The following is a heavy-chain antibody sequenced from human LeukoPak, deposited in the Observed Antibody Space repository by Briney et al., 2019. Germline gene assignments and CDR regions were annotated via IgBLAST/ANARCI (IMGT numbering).Heavy chain of an antibody. V-gene: IGHV3-23*01. J-gene: IGHJ4*02. D-gene: IGHD3-10*01. CDR3: AKERLLWFGELRSGLDY. Sequence: GGSLRLSCAASGFTFSSYAMSWVRQAPGQGLEWVSAINGSGGSTYYADSVKGRFTISRDNSKNTLYLQMNSLRAEDTAVYYCAKERLLWFGELRSGLDYWGQGTLVTVSS. CDR1: GFTFSSYA. CDR2: INGSGGST.